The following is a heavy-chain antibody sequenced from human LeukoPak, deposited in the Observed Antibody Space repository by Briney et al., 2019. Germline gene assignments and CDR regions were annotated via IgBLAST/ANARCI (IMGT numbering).Heavy chain of an antibody. J-gene: IGHJ6*03. CDR3: ARTTEGGYSYGYFYYYYMDV. CDR2: IYYSGST. D-gene: IGHD5-18*01. CDR1: GGSISSYY. Sequence: SETLSLTCTVSGGSISSYYWSWIRQPPGKGLEWIGYIYYSGSTNYKSSLKSRVTISVDTSKNQFSLKLSPVTAADTAVYYCARTTEGGYSYGYFYYYYMDVWGKGTTVTISS. V-gene: IGHV4-59*01.